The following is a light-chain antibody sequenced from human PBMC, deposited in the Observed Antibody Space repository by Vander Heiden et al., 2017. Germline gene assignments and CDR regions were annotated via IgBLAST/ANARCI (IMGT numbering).Light chain of an antibody. CDR3: QSYDSSNHGV. V-gene: IGLV6-57*02. CDR1: SGSIASNY. CDR2: EEN. Sequence: NFMLTQPHSVSESPGKTVNISCTGSSGSIASNYVQWYQQRPGSAPTTVIYEENQRPSGVPDRFSGSIDSSSNSASLTISGLKTEDEADYYCQSYDSSNHGVFGTGTKVTVL. J-gene: IGLJ1*01.